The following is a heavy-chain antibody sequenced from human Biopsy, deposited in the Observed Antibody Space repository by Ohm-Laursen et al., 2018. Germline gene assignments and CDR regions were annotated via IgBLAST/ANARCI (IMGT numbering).Heavy chain of an antibody. J-gene: IGHJ4*02. CDR3: ARVGRAAPFDS. V-gene: IGHV4-38-2*02. CDR2: IYHIGST. Sequence: SETLSLTCSVSGYSISTAYYWAWIRQPPGKGLEWITSIYHIGSTNYNPSIKSRFSISEDTSKNHFSLRLPSVTAADTAVYSCARVGRAAPFDSWGQGTLVTFSS. CDR1: GYSISTAYY. D-gene: IGHD6-13*01.